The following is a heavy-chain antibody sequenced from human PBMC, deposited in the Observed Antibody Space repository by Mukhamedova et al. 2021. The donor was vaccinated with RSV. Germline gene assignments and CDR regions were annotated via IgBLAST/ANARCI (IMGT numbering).Heavy chain of an antibody. J-gene: IGHJ4*02. D-gene: IGHD3-10*01. Sequence: IRQAPGKGLEWVSSISSRGSTIYYADSVKGRFTLSRDNAKNSLSLQLNRLRSEYTSVYSCARYVDGSGSYLRFDYLGPGTLVTFS. V-gene: IGHV3-11*01. CDR2: ISSRGSTI. CDR3: ARYVDGSGSYLRFDY.